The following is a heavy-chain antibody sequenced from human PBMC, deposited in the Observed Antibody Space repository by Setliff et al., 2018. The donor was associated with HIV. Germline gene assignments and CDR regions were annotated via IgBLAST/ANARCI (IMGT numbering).Heavy chain of an antibody. CDR3: ARDVGLCGVDCWPYFYFDL. Sequence: SETLSLTCTISGGFISNHYWNWIRQPPGKGLDWIGSTHYSGSSYYSPSLKSRVTISLDTSKNQFSLKLSSMTAADTAVYYCARDVGLCGVDCWPYFYFDLWGRGNLVTVSS. CDR1: GGFISNHY. J-gene: IGHJ2*01. CDR2: THYSGSS. D-gene: IGHD2-21*02. V-gene: IGHV4-59*11.